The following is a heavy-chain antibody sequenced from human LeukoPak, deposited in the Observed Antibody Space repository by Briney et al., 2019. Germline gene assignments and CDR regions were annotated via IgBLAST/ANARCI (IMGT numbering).Heavy chain of an antibody. Sequence: PSETLSLTCTVSGYSISSGYYWGWIRQPPGKGLEWIGSTYHSGSTYYNPSLKSRVTISVDTSKNQFSLKLSSVTAADTAVYYCARMLSVGDSSGYYYYYYYMDVWGKGTTVTVSS. CDR3: ARMLSVGDSSGYYYYYYYMDV. J-gene: IGHJ6*03. CDR1: GYSISSGYY. D-gene: IGHD3-22*01. V-gene: IGHV4-38-2*02. CDR2: TYHSGST.